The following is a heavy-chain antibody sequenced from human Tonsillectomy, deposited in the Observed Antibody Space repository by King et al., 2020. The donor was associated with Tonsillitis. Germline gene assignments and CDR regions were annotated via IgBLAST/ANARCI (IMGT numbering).Heavy chain of an antibody. CDR1: GYSISSGYY. Sequence: QLQESGPGLVKPSETLSLTCAVSGYSISSGYYWGWIRQPPGKGLEWIATIYHSGSTYYNPSLKSRVTISVDTSKNQFSLKLSSVTAADTAVYYCARQSYGSGSDYKDYWGQGTLVTVSS. CDR3: ARQSYGSGSDYKDY. CDR2: IYHSGST. V-gene: IGHV4-38-2*01. D-gene: IGHD3-10*01. J-gene: IGHJ4*02.